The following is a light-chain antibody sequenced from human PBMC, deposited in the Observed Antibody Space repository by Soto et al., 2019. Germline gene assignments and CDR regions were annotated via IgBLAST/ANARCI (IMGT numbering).Light chain of an antibody. V-gene: IGKV3-15*01. CDR1: QSVSTN. Sequence: EILMTQSPAPLSVSPGENATLSCSASQSVSTNLVWYQQKLGQSPRLLIYGASTRATGIPARFSGSGSGTEFTLTISSLQSEDFAVYYCQQYNNWPPITFGQGTRLEIK. CDR2: GAS. CDR3: QQYNNWPPIT. J-gene: IGKJ5*01.